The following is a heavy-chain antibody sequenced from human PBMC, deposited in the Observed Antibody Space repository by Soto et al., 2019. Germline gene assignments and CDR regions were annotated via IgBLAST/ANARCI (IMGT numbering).Heavy chain of an antibody. D-gene: IGHD2-2*01. CDR1: GFTFSTYA. V-gene: IGHV3-23*01. Sequence: QLLASGGDLVQPGGSLRLSCAASGFTFSTYAMNWVRQTPGKGLEWVSSISDSGGTTYYADSVKGRFTISRDNSRNTLYLHMHSLSAEDTAVYYCAKGHVVKYQLIWAAYWGQGTLVTVSS. CDR3: AKGHVVKYQLIWAAY. CDR2: ISDSGGTT. J-gene: IGHJ4*02.